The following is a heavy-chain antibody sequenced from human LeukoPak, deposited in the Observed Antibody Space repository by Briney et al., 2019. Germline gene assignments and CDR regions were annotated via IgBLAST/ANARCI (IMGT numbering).Heavy chain of an antibody. V-gene: IGHV1-2*02. D-gene: IGHD2-15*01. J-gene: IGHJ4*02. Sequence: GASVKVSCKASGYTFTGYYMHWVRQAPGQGLEWMGWINPNSGGTNYAQKFQGRVTMTRDTSISTAYMELSRLRSDDTAVYYCARARLRSGGSCYYVYWGQGTLVTVSS. CDR2: INPNSGGT. CDR1: GYTFTGYY. CDR3: ARARLRSGGSCYYVY.